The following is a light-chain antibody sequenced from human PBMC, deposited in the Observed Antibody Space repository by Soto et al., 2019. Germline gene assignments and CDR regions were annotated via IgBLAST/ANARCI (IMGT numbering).Light chain of an antibody. Sequence: QSALTQPRSVSGSPGQSVTTSCTGTNSDVGAYNYVSWYQQHPGKAPKLMLYDVSRRPSGVPDRFSGSKSGNTASLTISGLQAEDEADYYCCSYPGSHTWVFGGGTKLTVL. CDR1: NSDVGAYNY. CDR3: CSYPGSHTWV. V-gene: IGLV2-11*01. CDR2: DVS. J-gene: IGLJ3*02.